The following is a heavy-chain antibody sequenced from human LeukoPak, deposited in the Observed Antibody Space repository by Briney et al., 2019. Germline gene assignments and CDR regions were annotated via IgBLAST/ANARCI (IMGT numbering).Heavy chain of an antibody. CDR1: GYTFTGYY. D-gene: IGHD4-23*01. J-gene: IGHJ4*02. V-gene: IGHV1-2*02. CDR2: INPNSGGT. Sequence: ASVKVSCKASGYTFTGYYMHWVRQAPGQGLEWMGWINPNSGGTNYAQKFQGRVTMTRDTSISTAYMELSRLRSDDTVVYYCARMNTDYGGNLLSFDYWGQGTLVTVSS. CDR3: ARMNTDYGGNLLSFDY.